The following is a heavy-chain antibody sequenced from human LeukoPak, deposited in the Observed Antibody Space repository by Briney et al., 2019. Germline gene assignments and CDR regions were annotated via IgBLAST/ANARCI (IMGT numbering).Heavy chain of an antibody. Sequence: PSATLSLTCTVFGDSINSHYWSWVRQAPGKGLEWIGYIFYSGNTNYSPSLKSRVTISIDTSKKKFYLRLTFVTTADTAVYFCARTGDYSRSTGGWFDPWGQGTLVTVSS. J-gene: IGHJ5*02. CDR2: IFYSGNT. V-gene: IGHV4-59*11. CDR3: ARTGDYSRSTGGWFDP. D-gene: IGHD4-11*01. CDR1: GDSINSHY.